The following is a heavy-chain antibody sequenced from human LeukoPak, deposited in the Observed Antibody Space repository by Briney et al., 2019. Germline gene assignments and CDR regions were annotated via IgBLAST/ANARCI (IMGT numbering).Heavy chain of an antibody. D-gene: IGHD6-13*01. J-gene: IGHJ4*02. CDR3: ARVRSPGTAAAGTRIDY. V-gene: IGHV4-34*01. Sequence: SETLSLTCAVYGGSFSGYYWSWIRQPPGKGLEWIGEINHSGSTNYNPSLKSRVTISVDTCKNQFSLKLSSVTAADTAVYYCARVRSPGTAAAGTRIDYWGQGTLVTVSS. CDR2: INHSGST. CDR1: GGSFSGYY.